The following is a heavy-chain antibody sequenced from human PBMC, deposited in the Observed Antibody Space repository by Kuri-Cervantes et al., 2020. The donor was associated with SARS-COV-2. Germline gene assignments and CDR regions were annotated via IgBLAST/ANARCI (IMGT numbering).Heavy chain of an antibody. CDR1: GFIFSDYA. J-gene: IGHJ4*02. CDR3: AKALSGCAGDCPTR. CDR2: ISVSGGST. D-gene: IGHD2-21*01. Sequence: GGSLRLSCEASGFIFSDYAMDWVRQAPGKGLEWVSSISVSGGSTYYANSVKGRFTISRDNSKNTLYLQMNSLRAEDTAVYYCAKALSGCAGDCPTRWGQGTLVTVSS. V-gene: IGHV3-23*01.